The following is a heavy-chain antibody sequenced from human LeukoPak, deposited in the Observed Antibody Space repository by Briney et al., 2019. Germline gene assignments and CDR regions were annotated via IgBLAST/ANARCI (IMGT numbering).Heavy chain of an antibody. Sequence: ASVKVSCKASGYTFTSYYMHWVRQAPGQGLEWMGIINPSGGSTSYAQKFRGRVTMTRDTSTSTVYMELSSLRSEDTAVYYCARMGGYYYYMDVWGKGTTVTISS. CDR1: GYTFTSYY. V-gene: IGHV1-46*01. CDR2: INPSGGST. CDR3: ARMGGYYYYMDV. D-gene: IGHD1-26*01. J-gene: IGHJ6*03.